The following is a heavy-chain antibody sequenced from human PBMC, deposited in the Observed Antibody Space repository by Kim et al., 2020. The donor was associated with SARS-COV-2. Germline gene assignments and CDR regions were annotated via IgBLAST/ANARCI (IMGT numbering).Heavy chain of an antibody. Sequence: YNTSLETRLTISQDTSKNQVVLTMTNMAPLDTSTYYCARTPLDWNYGMDVWGQGTMVTVSS. V-gene: IGHV2-70*01. D-gene: IGHD1-1*01. CDR3: ARTPLDWNYGMDV. J-gene: IGHJ6*02.